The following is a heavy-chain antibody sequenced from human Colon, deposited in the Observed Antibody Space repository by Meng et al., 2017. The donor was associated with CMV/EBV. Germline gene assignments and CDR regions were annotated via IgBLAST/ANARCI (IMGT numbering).Heavy chain of an antibody. CDR2: IGGSAGGT. J-gene: IGHJ4*02. V-gene: IGHV3-23*01. Sequence: GESLKISCVASGFTFSSYAMSWVRQAPGKGLDWVSTIGGSAGGTYYADSVKGRFTISRDNSKNTLSLEVINLRVEDTAVYYCATDQYGRLSWGQGTPVTVSS. D-gene: IGHD2/OR15-2a*01. CDR1: GFTFSSYA. CDR3: ATDQYGRLS.